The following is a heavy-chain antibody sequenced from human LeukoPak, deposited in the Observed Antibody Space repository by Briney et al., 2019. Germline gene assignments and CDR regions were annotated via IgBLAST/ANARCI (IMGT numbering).Heavy chain of an antibody. CDR3: ARSFHCNASGCYLASMR. D-gene: IGHD2-2*01. V-gene: IGHV3-13*01. Sequence: PGGSLRLSCASSGVTPNNDVMPRVGQATGKGLEWVAAIGTEGDTYYPDSVKGRFTISRENGKNSLFLQMDSLRAGDSAVLYYARSFHCNASGCYLASMRCGQGTLVTVSS. J-gene: IGHJ1*01. CDR1: GVTPNNDV. CDR2: IGTEGDT.